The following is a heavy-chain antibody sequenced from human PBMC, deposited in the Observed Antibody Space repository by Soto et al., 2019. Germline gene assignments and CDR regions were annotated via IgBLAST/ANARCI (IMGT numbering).Heavy chain of an antibody. D-gene: IGHD1-26*01. CDR1: GFTFSSYG. V-gene: IGHV3-30*18. CDR2: ISYDGSNK. Sequence: QVQLVESGGGVVQPGRSLRLSCAASGFTFSSYGMHWVRQAPGKGLEWVAVISYDGSNKYYADSVKGRFTISRDNSENTLYLQMNSLRAEDTAVYYCAKNIVGATGFDYWGQGTLVTVSS. J-gene: IGHJ4*02. CDR3: AKNIVGATGFDY.